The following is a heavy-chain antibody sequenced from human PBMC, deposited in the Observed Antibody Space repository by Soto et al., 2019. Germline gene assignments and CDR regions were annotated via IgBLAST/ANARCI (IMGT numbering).Heavy chain of an antibody. J-gene: IGHJ6*03. CDR2: IKQDGSEK. Sequence: GGSLRLSCAASGFTFSSYWMSWVRQAPGKGLEWVANIKQDGSEKYYVDSVKGRFTISRDNAKNSLYLQMNSLRAEDTAVYYCASLVATTVQRRPYYYYYYTDVWGKGTTVTVSS. CDR1: GFTFSSYW. CDR3: ASLVATTVQRRPYYYYYYTDV. V-gene: IGHV3-7*01. D-gene: IGHD5-12*01.